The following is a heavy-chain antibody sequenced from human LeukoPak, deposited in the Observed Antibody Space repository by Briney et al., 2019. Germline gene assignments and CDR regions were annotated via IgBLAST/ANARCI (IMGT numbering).Heavy chain of an antibody. Sequence: TSETLSLTCTVSGGSLSNHYWNWIRHPAGTGLEYIGRIYHTGSTNYNPPLKSRVTLSVDTSNNQFSLNLTSVTAADTAVYYCARGPLGGESFDIWGQGTMVTVSS. D-gene: IGHD3-16*01. J-gene: IGHJ3*02. CDR3: ARGPLGGESFDI. CDR1: GGSLSNHY. V-gene: IGHV4-4*07. CDR2: IYHTGST.